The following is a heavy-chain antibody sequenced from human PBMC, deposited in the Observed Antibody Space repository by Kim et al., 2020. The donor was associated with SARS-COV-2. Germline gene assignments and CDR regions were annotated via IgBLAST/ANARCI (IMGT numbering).Heavy chain of an antibody. J-gene: IGHJ5*02. Sequence: GGSLRLSCAASGFTFDDYAMHWVRQAPGKGLAWVSGISWNSGSIGYADSVKGRFTISRDNAKNSLYLQMNSLRAEDTALYYCAKISIDGDTTSWGQGTLVTVSS. CDR2: ISWNSGSI. CDR3: AKISIDGDTTS. CDR1: GFTFDDYA. V-gene: IGHV3-9*01. D-gene: IGHD1-26*01.